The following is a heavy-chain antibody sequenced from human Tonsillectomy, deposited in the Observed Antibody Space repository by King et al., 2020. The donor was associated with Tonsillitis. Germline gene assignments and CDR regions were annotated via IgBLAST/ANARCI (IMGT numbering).Heavy chain of an antibody. Sequence: VQLVESGAEVKKPGESLRISCKGSGYSFTNYWISWVRQMPGKGLEWMGRIDPSDSYTNYSPSFQGHVTISADKSISTAYMQWSSLKASDTAMYYCARLGPDPYYYYYMAVWGKGTTVTVSS. CDR1: GYSFTNYW. CDR3: ARLGPDPYYYYYMAV. J-gene: IGHJ6*03. CDR2: IDPSDSYT. D-gene: IGHD1-14*01. V-gene: IGHV5-10-1*03.